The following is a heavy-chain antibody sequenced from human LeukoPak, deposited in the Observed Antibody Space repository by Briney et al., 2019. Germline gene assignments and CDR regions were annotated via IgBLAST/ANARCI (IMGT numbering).Heavy chain of an antibody. D-gene: IGHD3-16*01. CDR2: INPGDSDT. Sequence: GESLKISCKGSGYNFATYWIAWVRQMPGKGLEWMAIINPGDSDTRYSPSFQGQVTISADKSISTAYLHWSSLKASDTAMYYCARQGQGGPIYYYYYYMDVWGKGTTVTVSS. CDR1: GYNFATYW. V-gene: IGHV5-51*01. J-gene: IGHJ6*03. CDR3: ARQGQGGPIYYYYYYMDV.